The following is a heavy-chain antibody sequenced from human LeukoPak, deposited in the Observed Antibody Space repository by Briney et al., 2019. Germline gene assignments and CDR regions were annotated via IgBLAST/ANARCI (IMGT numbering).Heavy chain of an antibody. CDR3: ASSRYGRSYYYYYYMDV. V-gene: IGHV4-38-2*02. CDR2: IDHSGST. Sequence: SETLSLICSVSGYSISSGYYWGWIRQPPGKGLQWIGSIDHSGSTYYNPSLKSRVTISVVTSKNQFSLKLSSVTAADTAVYYCASSRYGRSYYYYYYMDVWGKGTTVTISS. D-gene: IGHD3-16*02. CDR1: GYSISSGYY. J-gene: IGHJ6*03.